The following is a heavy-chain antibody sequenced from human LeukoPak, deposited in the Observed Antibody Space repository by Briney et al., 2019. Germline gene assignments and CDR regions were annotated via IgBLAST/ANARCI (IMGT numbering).Heavy chain of an antibody. CDR3: VLGYCSGGSCLDSY. V-gene: IGHV3-30-3*01. CDR1: GFTFSSYA. D-gene: IGHD2-15*01. CDR2: ISYDGSNK. Sequence: GRSPRLSCAASGFTFSSYAMHWVRQAPGKGLEWVAVISYDGSNKYYADSVKGRFTISRDNSKNTLYLQMNSLRAEDTAVYYCVLGYCSGGSCLDSYWGQGTLVTVSS. J-gene: IGHJ4*02.